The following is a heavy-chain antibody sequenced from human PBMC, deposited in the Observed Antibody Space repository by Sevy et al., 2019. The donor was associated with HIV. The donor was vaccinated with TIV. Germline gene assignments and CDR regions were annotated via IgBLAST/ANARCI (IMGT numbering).Heavy chain of an antibody. CDR3: ARQINLGDSYGSIFDY. J-gene: IGHJ4*01. V-gene: IGHV4-39*01. D-gene: IGHD5-18*01. Sequence: SETLSLTCTVSSGSISSSSYYWGWIRQPPGKGLEWIGSIYYSGSTYYNPSLKSRVTISVDRSKNQFSLKLSSVTAADTAVYYCARQINLGDSYGSIFDYWGHGTLVTVSS. CDR2: IYYSGST. CDR1: SGSISSSSYY.